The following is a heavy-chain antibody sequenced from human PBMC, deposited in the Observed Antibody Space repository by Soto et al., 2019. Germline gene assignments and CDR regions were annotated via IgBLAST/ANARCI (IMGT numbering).Heavy chain of an antibody. Sequence: ESLKISCKGPGYSFTSYWISWVRQMPGKGLEWMGRIDPSDSYTNYSPSFQGHVTISADKSISTAYLQWSSLKASDTAMYYCARHGTGAYYYGMDVWGQGTTVTVSS. D-gene: IGHD6-13*01. V-gene: IGHV5-10-1*01. J-gene: IGHJ6*02. CDR1: GYSFTSYW. CDR2: IDPSDSYT. CDR3: ARHGTGAYYYGMDV.